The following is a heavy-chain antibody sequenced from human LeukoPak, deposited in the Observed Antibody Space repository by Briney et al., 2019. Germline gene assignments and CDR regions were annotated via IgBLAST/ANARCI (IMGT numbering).Heavy chain of an antibody. J-gene: IGHJ3*02. CDR3: ANAEGSSWQNYAFDI. CDR2: ISWNSGSI. V-gene: IGHV3-9*01. CDR1: GFTFDDYA. D-gene: IGHD6-13*01. Sequence: GRSLRLSCAASGFTFDDYAMHWVRQAPGKGLEWVSGISWNSGSIGYADSVKGRITISRDNAKNSLYLQMNSLRAEDTALYYCANAEGSSWQNYAFDIWGQGTMVTVSS.